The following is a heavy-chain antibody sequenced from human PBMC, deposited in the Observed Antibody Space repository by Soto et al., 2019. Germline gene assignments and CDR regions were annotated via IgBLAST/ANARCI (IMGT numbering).Heavy chain of an antibody. J-gene: IGHJ5*02. D-gene: IGHD3-3*01. CDR1: GYSFTSYW. V-gene: IGHV5-51*01. CDR3: ARHHHYFWSGYSPTWFDP. CDR2: IYPGDSDT. Sequence: PGESLKISCKGSGYSFTSYWIGWVRQMPGKGLEWMGIIYPGDSDTSYSPSFQGQVTISADKSISTAYLQWSSLKASDTAMYYCARHHHYFWSGYSPTWFDPWGQGTLVTVSS.